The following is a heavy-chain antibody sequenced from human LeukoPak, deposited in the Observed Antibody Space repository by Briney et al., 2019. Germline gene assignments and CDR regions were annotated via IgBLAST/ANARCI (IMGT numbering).Heavy chain of an antibody. CDR1: GXDFPRHW. D-gene: IGHD5-24*01. V-gene: IGHV5-51*01. CDR3: ARQRSRDGYNYDGFDI. Sequence: KPGESLNISCKGSGXDFPRHWIGWVRQMAGRGLEWMGTIYPGDANIDIGYSPSFQGQVTISADKSISTAYLQWSSLRASDTAMYYCARQRSRDGYNYDGFDIWGQGTMVTVSS. CDR2: IYPGDANIDI. J-gene: IGHJ3*02.